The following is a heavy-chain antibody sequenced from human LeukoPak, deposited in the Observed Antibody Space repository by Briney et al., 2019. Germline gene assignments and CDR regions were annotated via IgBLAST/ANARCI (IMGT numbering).Heavy chain of an antibody. D-gene: IGHD2-15*01. V-gene: IGHV3-7*03. Sequence: GGSLRLSCGASGFTFSSYEMNWVRQAPGKGQEWVANIKQDGSEKYYVDSVKGRFTISRDNAKNSLYLQMNSLRAEDTAVYYCARAPYCIGGSCRFDYWGQGTLVTVSS. CDR3: ARAPYCIGGSCRFDY. CDR1: GFTFSSYE. J-gene: IGHJ4*02. CDR2: IKQDGSEK.